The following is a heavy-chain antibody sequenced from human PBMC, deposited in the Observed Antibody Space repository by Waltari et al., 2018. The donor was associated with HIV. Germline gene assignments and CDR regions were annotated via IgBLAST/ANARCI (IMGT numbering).Heavy chain of an antibody. CDR2: MAFDGSSN. J-gene: IGHJ3*02. D-gene: IGHD3-22*01. CDR1: GFTFSSPG. V-gene: IGHV3-30*18. CDR3: AKDFLGYYDSSGLGRIEI. Sequence: QVQLVESGGGVVQPGRSLRLSRVASGFTFSSPGMHWVRQAPGKGLDWVAVMAFDGSSNYYAESLKGRFTISRDNSKNTLYLQMNSLRAEDTAVYYCAKDFLGYYDSSGLGRIEIWGQGTMVTVSS.